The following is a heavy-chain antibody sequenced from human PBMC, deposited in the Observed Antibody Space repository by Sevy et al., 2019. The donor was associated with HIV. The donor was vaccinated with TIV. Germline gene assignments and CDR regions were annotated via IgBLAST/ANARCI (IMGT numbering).Heavy chain of an antibody. CDR3: AKAPHPAATTSYGIDV. CDR2: IRYDGSTR. D-gene: IGHD4-17*01. CDR1: GFTFSDYG. Sequence: GGSLRLSCAASGFTFSDYGIHWVRQAPGRGLEWMAFIRYDGSTRYYADSVKGRFTISRDNSKNSVYLQMNSLRPEDTADYFCAKAPHPAATTSYGIDVWGQGTTVTVSS. V-gene: IGHV3-30*02. J-gene: IGHJ6*02.